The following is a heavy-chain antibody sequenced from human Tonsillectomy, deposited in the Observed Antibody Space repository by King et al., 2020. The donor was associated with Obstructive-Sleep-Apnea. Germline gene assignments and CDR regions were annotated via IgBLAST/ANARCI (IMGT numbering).Heavy chain of an antibody. CDR2: ISYIGST. CDR3: ARADTANYYGMDV. Sequence: QLQESGPGLVKPSQTLSLTCTVSGGSISSDDYYWSWIGQPPGKGLEWIGYISYIGSTNYNPSLKSRVTISVDTSRTQFSLKLSSVTAADTAVYYCARADTANYYGMDVWGQGTTVTVSS. J-gene: IGHJ6*02. CDR1: GGSISSDDYY. V-gene: IGHV4-30-4*01.